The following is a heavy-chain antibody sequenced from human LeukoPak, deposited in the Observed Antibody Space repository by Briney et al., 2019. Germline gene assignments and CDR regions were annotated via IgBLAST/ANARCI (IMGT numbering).Heavy chain of an antibody. J-gene: IGHJ4*02. V-gene: IGHV4-34*01. CDR2: INHSGST. Sequence: SETLSLTCAVYGGSFSGYYWSWIRQPPGKGLEWIGEINHSGSTNYNPSLKSRVTISVDTSKNQFSLKLSSVTAADTAVYYCASPYCSSTSCYIGYWGQGTLVTVSS. CDR1: GGSFSGYY. CDR3: ASPYCSSTSCYIGY. D-gene: IGHD2-2*02.